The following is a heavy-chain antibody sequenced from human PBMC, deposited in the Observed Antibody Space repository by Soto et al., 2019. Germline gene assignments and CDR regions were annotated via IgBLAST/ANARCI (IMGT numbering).Heavy chain of an antibody. CDR1: GGSISSSSYY. CDR3: ATSSALARYFDY. J-gene: IGHJ4*02. Sequence: SETLSLTCTVSGGSISSSSYYWGWIRQPPGKGLEWIGSIYYSWSTYYNPSLKSRVTISVDTSKNQFSLKLSSVTAADTAVYYCATSSALARYFDYWGQGTLVTVSS. CDR2: IYYSWST. V-gene: IGHV4-39*01. D-gene: IGHD6-6*01.